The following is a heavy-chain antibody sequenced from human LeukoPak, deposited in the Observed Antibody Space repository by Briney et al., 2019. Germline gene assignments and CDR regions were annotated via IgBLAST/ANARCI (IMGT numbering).Heavy chain of an antibody. CDR1: GFTFSSYA. D-gene: IGHD3-3*01. J-gene: IGHJ4*02. CDR2: ISGRGYST. Sequence: GGSLRLSCAASGFTFSSYAMSWVRQAPGKGLEWVSAISGRGYSTYYADSVKGRFIISRDNSRDTLYLQMNSLRAEDTAIYYCARDERLLSFLKWGQGTLVTVSS. CDR3: ARDERLLSFLK. V-gene: IGHV3-23*01.